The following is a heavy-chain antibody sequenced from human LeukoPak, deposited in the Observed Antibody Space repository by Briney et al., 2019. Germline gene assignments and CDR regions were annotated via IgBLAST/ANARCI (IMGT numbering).Heavy chain of an antibody. Sequence: PSGTLSLTCTVSGGSISSYYWSWIRQPPGKGLEWIGYIYYSGSTNYNPSLKSRVTISVDTSKNQFSLKLSSVTAADTAVYYCARYDPFDTAMTYWGQGTLVTVSS. CDR2: IYYSGST. CDR3: ARYDPFDTAMTY. CDR1: GGSISSYY. V-gene: IGHV4-59*01. J-gene: IGHJ4*02. D-gene: IGHD5-18*01.